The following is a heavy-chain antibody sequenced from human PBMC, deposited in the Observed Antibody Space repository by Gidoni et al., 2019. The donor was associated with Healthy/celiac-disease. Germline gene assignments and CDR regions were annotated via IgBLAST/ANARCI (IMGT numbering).Heavy chain of an antibody. CDR3: AKDQGGTGKSFDY. V-gene: IGHV3-23*04. CDR1: GCTFSSYA. Sequence: EVQLVESGGGLVQPGGSLRLSCAASGCTFSSYAMSWVRQAPGKGLGWVSAISGSGGSTYYADSVKGRFTISRDNSKNTLYLQMNSLRAEDTAVYYCAKDQGGTGKSFDYWGQGTLVTVSS. CDR2: ISGSGGST. D-gene: IGHD1-1*01. J-gene: IGHJ4*02.